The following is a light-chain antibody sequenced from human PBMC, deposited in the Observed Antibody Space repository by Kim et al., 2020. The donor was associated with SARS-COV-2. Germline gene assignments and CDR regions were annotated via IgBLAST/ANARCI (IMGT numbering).Light chain of an antibody. CDR1: VLRKSF. CDR3: HCRDIYNNHHV. J-gene: IGLJ1*01. V-gene: IGLV3-19*01. CDR2: GQN. Sequence: SSELTQDPAVSVALGQTVRLTCQGDVLRKSFAAWYQQKPGQTPVLFAYGQNYRPSGIPDRFSGSTSGTTSSFTINGAQAEDQADYYCHCRDIYNNHHVFG.